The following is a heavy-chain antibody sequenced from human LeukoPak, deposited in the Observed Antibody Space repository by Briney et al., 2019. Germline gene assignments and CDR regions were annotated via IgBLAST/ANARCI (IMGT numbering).Heavy chain of an antibody. Sequence: GGSLRLSCGGSGFTFSSYAMSWVRQAPGKGLEWVANIKQDESEKYYVDSVKGRFTISRDNAKNSLYLQMNSLRAEDTAVYYCARDPTIFGVVIVPDYWGQGTLVTVSS. J-gene: IGHJ4*02. CDR3: ARDPTIFGVVIVPDY. D-gene: IGHD3-3*01. V-gene: IGHV3-7*01. CDR2: IKQDESEK. CDR1: GFTFSSYA.